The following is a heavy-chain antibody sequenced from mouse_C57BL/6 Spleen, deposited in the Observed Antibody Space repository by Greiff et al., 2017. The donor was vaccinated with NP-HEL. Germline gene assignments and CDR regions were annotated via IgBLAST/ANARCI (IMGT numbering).Heavy chain of an antibody. V-gene: IGHV5-16*01. CDR2: INSDGSST. CDR3: ARDITYYSNYWYFDV. CDR1: GFTFSDYY. D-gene: IGHD2-5*01. J-gene: IGHJ1*03. Sequence: EVKLMESEGGLVQPGSSMKLSCTASGFTFSDYYMAWVRQVPEKGLEWVANINSDGSSTYYLDSLKSRFIISRDNAKNILYLQMSSLKSEDTATYYCARDITYYSNYWYFDVWGTGTTVTVSS.